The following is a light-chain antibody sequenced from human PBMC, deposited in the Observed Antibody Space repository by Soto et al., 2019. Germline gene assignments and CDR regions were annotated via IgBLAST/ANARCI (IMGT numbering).Light chain of an antibody. CDR2: DAS. V-gene: IGKV3D-20*02. Sequence: EIVLTQSPGTLSLSPGERATLSCRASQSVSSRYLGWYQQRFGQAPRLLIYDASNRATGIPARFSGSGSGTDFTLTISSLEPEDFAVYYCQQRSNWPSFGQGTRLEIK. J-gene: IGKJ5*01. CDR3: QQRSNWPS. CDR1: QSVSSRY.